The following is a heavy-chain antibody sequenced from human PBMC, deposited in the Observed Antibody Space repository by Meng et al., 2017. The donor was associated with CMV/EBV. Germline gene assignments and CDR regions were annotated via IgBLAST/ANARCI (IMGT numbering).Heavy chain of an antibody. CDR3: ARVPAYCTNGVRPATCDY. CDR1: YTFTSYY. Sequence: YTFTSYYMHWVRQAPGQGLEWMGIINPSGGSTSYAQKFQGRVTMTRDTSTSTVYMELSSLRSEDTAVYYCARVPAYCTNGVRPATCDYWGQGTLVTVSS. V-gene: IGHV1-46*01. CDR2: INPSGGST. J-gene: IGHJ4*02. D-gene: IGHD2-8*01.